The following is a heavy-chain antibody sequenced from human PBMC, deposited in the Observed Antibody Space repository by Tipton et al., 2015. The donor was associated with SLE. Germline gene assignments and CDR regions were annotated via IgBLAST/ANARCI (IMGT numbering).Heavy chain of an antibody. J-gene: IGHJ6*03. V-gene: IGHV4-39*07. D-gene: IGHD1-1*01. CDR3: ARGDSNSNYYYYYMDV. Sequence: TLSLTCTVSGGSISSSSYYWGWIRQPPGKGLEWIGSIYYSGSTNYNPSLKSRVTISVDTSKNQFSLQLNSVTPEDTAVYYCARGDSNSNYYYYYMDVWGKGTTVTVSS. CDR2: IYYSGST. CDR1: GGSISSSSYY.